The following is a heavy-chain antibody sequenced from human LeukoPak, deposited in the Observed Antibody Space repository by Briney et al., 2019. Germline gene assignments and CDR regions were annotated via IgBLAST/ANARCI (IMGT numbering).Heavy chain of an antibody. CDR2: IYSNGNT. CDR1: GFAVSDNY. J-gene: IGHJ4*02. CDR3: ARAFLGAAGFWDC. V-gene: IGHV3-53*01. D-gene: IGHD6-13*01. Sequence: GGSLRLSCSASGFAVSDNYMSRVRRAPGKGLEWVSIIYSNGNTYYADSVKGRFTISRDNSKNTLYLQMNSLRAEDTAVYYCARAFLGAAGFWDCWGQGTLVTVSS.